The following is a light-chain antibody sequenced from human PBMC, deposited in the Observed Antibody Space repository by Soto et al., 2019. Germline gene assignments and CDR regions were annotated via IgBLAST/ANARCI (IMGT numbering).Light chain of an antibody. CDR1: QSISSSY. V-gene: IGKV3D-20*02. J-gene: IGKJ5*01. Sequence: EIVLTQSPGTLSLSPGKRATLSCRASQSISSSYLAWYQQRPGQAPRLLIYGASSRATGIPDRFSGSGSGTDFTLTISGLEPEDFAVYYCQQRTNRPPITFGQGTRLEIK. CDR3: QQRTNRPPIT. CDR2: GAS.